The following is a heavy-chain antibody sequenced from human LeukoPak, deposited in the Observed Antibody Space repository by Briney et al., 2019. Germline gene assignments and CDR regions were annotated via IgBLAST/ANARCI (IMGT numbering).Heavy chain of an antibody. D-gene: IGHD5-18*01. Sequence: SETLSPTCTVSGGSISSSSYYWGWIRQPPGKGLEWIGSIYYSGSTYYNPSLKSRVTISVDTSKNQFSLKLSSVTAADTAVYYCARSAMGGWFDPWGQGTLVTVSS. CDR1: GGSISSSSYY. V-gene: IGHV4-39*01. CDR3: ARSAMGGWFDP. J-gene: IGHJ5*02. CDR2: IYYSGST.